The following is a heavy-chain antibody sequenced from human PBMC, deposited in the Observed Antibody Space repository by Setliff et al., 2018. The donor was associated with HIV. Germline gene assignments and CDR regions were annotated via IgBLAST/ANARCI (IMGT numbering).Heavy chain of an antibody. D-gene: IGHD6-6*01. Sequence: PGGSLRLSCAASGFTFSNYAIHWVRQAPGKGLEWVALISFDGSNKYYADSVKGRFTISRDNSKSTLYLQMNSLRTEDTAVYYCAKSIAGYYYMDVWGKGTTVTVSS. CDR2: ISFDGSNK. CDR3: AKSIAGYYYMDV. CDR1: GFTFSNYA. J-gene: IGHJ6*03. V-gene: IGHV3-30*18.